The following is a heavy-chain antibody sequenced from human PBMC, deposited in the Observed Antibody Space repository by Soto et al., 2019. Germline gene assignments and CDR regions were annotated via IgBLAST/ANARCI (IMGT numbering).Heavy chain of an antibody. CDR3: VRQKGFFDWSSHVTGPGGMDV. J-gene: IGHJ6*02. CDR2: VHHSGTT. D-gene: IGHD3-9*01. Sequence: QVQLQQWGAGLLKPSETLSLTCAVNGGSFSGYYWNRIRQSAGKGLEWIGRVHHSGTTNYNPSLKSRLTISLDTSKNHFSLQLNSVTAADTAMYYCVRQKGFFDWSSHVTGPGGMDVWGQGTSVTVSS. CDR1: GGSFSGYY. V-gene: IGHV4-34*01.